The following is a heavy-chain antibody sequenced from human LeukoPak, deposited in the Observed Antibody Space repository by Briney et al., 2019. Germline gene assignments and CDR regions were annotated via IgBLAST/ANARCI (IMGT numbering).Heavy chain of an antibody. CDR1: GFTFDDYA. CDR3: ARGGFSVDY. Sequence: GRSLRLSCAASGFTFDDYAMHWVRQAPGKGLEWVSGISWNSGSIGYADSVKGRFTISRDYAKNSLYLQMNSLRAEDTAVYYCARGGFSVDYWGQGTQVTVSS. V-gene: IGHV3-9*01. D-gene: IGHD3-10*01. CDR2: ISWNSGSI. J-gene: IGHJ4*02.